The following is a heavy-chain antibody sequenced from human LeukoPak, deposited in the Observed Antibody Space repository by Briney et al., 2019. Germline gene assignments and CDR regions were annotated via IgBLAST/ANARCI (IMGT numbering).Heavy chain of an antibody. D-gene: IGHD2-15*01. CDR2: IYYSGST. CDR3: ARVWYDPYYYYMDV. CDR1: GGSISSSSYY. J-gene: IGHJ6*03. Sequence: SETLSLTCTVSGGSISSSSYYWGWIRQPPGKGLEWIGSIYYSGSTYYNPSLKSRVTISVDTSKNQFSLKLSSVTAADTAVYYCARVWYDPYYYYMDVWGKGTTVTVSS. V-gene: IGHV4-39*07.